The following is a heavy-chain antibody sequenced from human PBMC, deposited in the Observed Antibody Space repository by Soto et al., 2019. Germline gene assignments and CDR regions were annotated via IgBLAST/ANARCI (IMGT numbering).Heavy chain of an antibody. CDR2: MSGSGGDT. CDR1: GFTFSSYA. V-gene: IGHV3-23*01. CDR3: AKDVLRFLEWLAFYGMDV. Sequence: PGGSLRLSCAASGFTFSSYAMSWVRQAPGKGLEWVSGMSGSGGDTYYADSVKGRFTISRDNSKNTLYLQMNSLRAEDTAVYYCAKDVLRFLEWLAFYGMDVWGQGTTVTVSS. J-gene: IGHJ6*02. D-gene: IGHD3-3*01.